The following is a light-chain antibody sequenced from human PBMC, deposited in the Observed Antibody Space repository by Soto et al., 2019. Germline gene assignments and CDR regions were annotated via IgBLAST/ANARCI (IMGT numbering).Light chain of an antibody. J-gene: IGKJ1*01. Sequence: EVVMTQSPATLSVSPGEGVTLSCRASQGIGDTLAWYQHKPGQTPRLLIYDTSTRATVIPAGFSGSGSGTEFTLTISSLQSEDFAVYYCQQYHSWPPTFGQGTKVDIK. V-gene: IGKV3-15*01. CDR3: QQYHSWPPT. CDR2: DTS. CDR1: QGIGDT.